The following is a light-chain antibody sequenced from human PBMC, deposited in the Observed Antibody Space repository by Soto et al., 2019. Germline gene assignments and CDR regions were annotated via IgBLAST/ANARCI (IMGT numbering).Light chain of an antibody. V-gene: IGKV1-39*01. CDR2: AAS. J-gene: IGKJ4*01. CDR1: QSISRY. CDR3: QQSHSTPLT. Sequence: IRMTQSPSSLSASVGDRVTITCRARQSISRYLNWYQQRPGKAPKFLIYAASNLQIGVPSRFSGSGFGTDFTLTISSLQPEDFATYYCQQSHSTPLTFGGGTKVDIK.